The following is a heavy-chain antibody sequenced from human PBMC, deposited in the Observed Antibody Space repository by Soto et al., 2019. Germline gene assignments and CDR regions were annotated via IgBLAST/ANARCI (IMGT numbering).Heavy chain of an antibody. V-gene: IGHV1-18*01. CDR3: ARDLYDFWSGYRQSAFDI. CDR1: GYTFTSYG. CDR2: ISTYNGNT. D-gene: IGHD3-3*01. Sequence: ASVKVSCKASGYTFTSYGISWVRQAPGQGLEWMGWISTYNGNTNFAQKLQDRVTMTTDTSTSTAYMELRSLRSDDTAVYYCARDLYDFWSGYRQSAFDIWGQGTMVTVSS. J-gene: IGHJ3*02.